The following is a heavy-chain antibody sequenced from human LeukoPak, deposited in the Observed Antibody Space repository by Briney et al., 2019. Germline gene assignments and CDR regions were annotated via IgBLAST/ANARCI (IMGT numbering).Heavy chain of an antibody. J-gene: IGHJ3*02. CDR3: ASRTPHYDILTDFHDDAFDI. D-gene: IGHD3-9*01. CDR2: MNPNSGKT. Sequence: GASVKVSCKASGYTFTSSDISWVRQATGQGPEWMGWMNPNSGKTGYAQKFQGRVTMTTDSSKSTAYMELSSLRSEDTAVYYCASRTPHYDILTDFHDDAFDIWGQGTMVTVSS. CDR1: GYTFTSSD. V-gene: IGHV1-8*01.